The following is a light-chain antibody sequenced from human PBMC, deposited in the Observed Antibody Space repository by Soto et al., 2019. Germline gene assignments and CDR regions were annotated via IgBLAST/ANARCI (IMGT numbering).Light chain of an antibody. Sequence: IVLTQSAATLSVSPGERATLSWRASQSVSSSYLAWYQQKPGQAPRLLIYGASSRATGIPDRFSGSGSGTEFTLTISSLQSEDFAVYYCQQYNNWPQVTFGQGTRLEIK. CDR3: QQYNNWPQVT. J-gene: IGKJ5*01. CDR2: GAS. V-gene: IGKV3D-15*01. CDR1: QSVSSSY.